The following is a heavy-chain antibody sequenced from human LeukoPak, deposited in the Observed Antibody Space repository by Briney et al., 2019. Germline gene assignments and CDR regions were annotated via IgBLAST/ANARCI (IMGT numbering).Heavy chain of an antibody. CDR3: ARAALGVWFGEPLGGPTEY. D-gene: IGHD3-10*01. CDR1: GYTFTGYY. CDR2: INPNSGGT. Sequence: ASVKVSCKASGYTFTGYYIHWVRQAPGHGLEWMGWINPNSGGTYYAQSFQGRVTMTRDTSISTAYMELSRLRSDDTAVYYCARAALGVWFGEPLGGPTEYWGQGTLVTVSS. V-gene: IGHV1-2*02. J-gene: IGHJ4*02.